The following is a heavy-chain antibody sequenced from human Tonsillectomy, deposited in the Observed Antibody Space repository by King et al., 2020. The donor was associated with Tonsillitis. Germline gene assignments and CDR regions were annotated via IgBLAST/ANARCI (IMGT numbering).Heavy chain of an antibody. D-gene: IGHD2-21*01. J-gene: IGHJ4*02. V-gene: IGHV3-23*04. CDR1: GLTFSSFA. Sequence: VQLVESGGGLVQPGGSLRLSCAVSGLTFSSFAMTWVRQAPGKGLEWVSSVRDSGGATNYADSVKGRFTVSRDNSKNTLYLQMNSLRAEDTAVYYCTGETYYYDYWGQGTLVTVSS. CDR3: TGETYYYDY. CDR2: VRDSGGAT.